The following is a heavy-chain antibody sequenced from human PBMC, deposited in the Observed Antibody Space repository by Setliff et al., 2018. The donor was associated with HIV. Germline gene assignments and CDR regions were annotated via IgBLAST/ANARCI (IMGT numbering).Heavy chain of an antibody. Sequence: SETLSLTCTVSGVSISSHYWSWIRQPPGKGLEWIGYIYNSGRTNYNPSLTSRVTISVDTSKNQFSLKLSSVTAADTAVYYCARDIRTVVGMGFDPWGQGTLVTVSS. J-gene: IGHJ5*02. V-gene: IGHV4-59*11. CDR3: ARDIRTVVGMGFDP. D-gene: IGHD1-26*01. CDR1: GVSISSHY. CDR2: IYNSGRT.